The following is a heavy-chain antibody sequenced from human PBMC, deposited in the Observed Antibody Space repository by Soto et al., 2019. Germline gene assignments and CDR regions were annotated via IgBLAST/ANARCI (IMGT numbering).Heavy chain of an antibody. CDR3: AKGTYYYGSAPYYSDY. J-gene: IGHJ4*02. V-gene: IGHV3-23*01. D-gene: IGHD3-10*01. CDR1: GFTFSSYA. CDR2: ISDSGGST. Sequence: GGSLRLSCSASGFTFSSYAMSWVRQAPGKGLEWVSGISDSGGSTYYAGSVKGRFTISRDNSKNTLYLQMDSLRAEDTAVYYFAKGTYYYGSAPYYSDYWGQGTLVTVSS.